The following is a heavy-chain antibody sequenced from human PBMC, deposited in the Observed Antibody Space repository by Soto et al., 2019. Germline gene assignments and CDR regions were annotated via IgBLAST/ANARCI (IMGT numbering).Heavy chain of an antibody. J-gene: IGHJ6*02. CDR2: INPSGGST. Sequence: QVQLVQSGAEVKKTGASVKVSCKASGYTFTSYYMHWVRQAPGQGLEWMGIINPSGGSTTYAQKFQGRVTMTRETSTSTVYMELSSLRSEDTAVYYCARGDIVAIFGMDVWGQGTTVTVSS. CDR3: ARGDIVAIFGMDV. CDR1: GYTFTSYY. D-gene: IGHD5-12*01. V-gene: IGHV1-46*01.